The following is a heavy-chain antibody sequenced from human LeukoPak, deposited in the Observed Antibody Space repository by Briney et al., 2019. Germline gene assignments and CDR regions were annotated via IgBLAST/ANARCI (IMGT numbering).Heavy chain of an antibody. CDR2: ISSSSSYI. Sequence: GGSLGLSCAASGFTFSSYSMNWVRQAPGKGLEWVSSISSSSSYIYYADSVKGRFTISRDNAKNSLYLQMNSLRAEDTAVYYCASDGMTYYDILTGDFAYWGQGTLVTVSS. J-gene: IGHJ4*02. CDR1: GFTFSSYS. V-gene: IGHV3-21*01. D-gene: IGHD3-9*01. CDR3: ASDGMTYYDILTGDFAY.